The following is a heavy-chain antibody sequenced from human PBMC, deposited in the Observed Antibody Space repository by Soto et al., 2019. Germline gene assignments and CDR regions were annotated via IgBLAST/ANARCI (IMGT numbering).Heavy chain of an antibody. Sequence: QVQLVESGGGVVQPGRSLRLSCAASGFTFSSYGMHWVRQAPGKGLEWVAVISYDGSNKYYADSVKGRFTISRDNSKITLDQHMNSLIAEVTAVYYCAKVRFGEYCYYGMDVWGQGTTVTVSS. V-gene: IGHV3-30*18. J-gene: IGHJ6*02. CDR3: AKVRFGEYCYYGMDV. CDR2: ISYDGSNK. D-gene: IGHD3-10*01. CDR1: GFTFSSYG.